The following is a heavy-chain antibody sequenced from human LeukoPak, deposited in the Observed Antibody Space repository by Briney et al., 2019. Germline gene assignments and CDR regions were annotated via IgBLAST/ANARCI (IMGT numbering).Heavy chain of an antibody. V-gene: IGHV3-30*04. D-gene: IGHD2-15*01. Sequence: GGSLRLSCAASGFRFSDYDLHWVRQTPGKGLEWVAVISYDGSNKYYADSVKGRFTISRDSSKNTLYMQMNSLRAEDTALYYCASEGTASPYYCSGGSCYLDYWGQGTLVTVSS. CDR3: ASEGTASPYYCSGGSCYLDY. CDR2: ISYDGSNK. J-gene: IGHJ4*02. CDR1: GFRFSDYD.